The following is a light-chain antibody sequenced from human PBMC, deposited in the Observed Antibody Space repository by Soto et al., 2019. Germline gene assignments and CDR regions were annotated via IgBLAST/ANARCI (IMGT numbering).Light chain of an antibody. CDR2: GAS. Sequence: EIVLTQSPGTLSLSPGERATLSCRASQSVSTSYLAWYQQKPGQAPRLLIYGASSRATGIPQRFSVSGSGADFTLTISRLEPEDFAVYYCQQYGSVPLTFGGGTKVEIK. J-gene: IGKJ4*01. CDR1: QSVSTSY. V-gene: IGKV3-20*01. CDR3: QQYGSVPLT.